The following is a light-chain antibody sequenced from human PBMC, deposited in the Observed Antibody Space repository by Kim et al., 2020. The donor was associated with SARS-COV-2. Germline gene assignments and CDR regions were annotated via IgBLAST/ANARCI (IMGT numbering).Light chain of an antibody. CDR1: QNIGFD. V-gene: IGKV1-33*01. Sequence: DIQMTQSPSSLSVSVGDRVTITCHASQNIGFDLNWYQQTPGTAPKLLIYDASELQTGVPSRFSGSGSGTVFSLTISSLQPDDVATYFCQQYEEIPYTFGQGTKLEI. CDR2: DAS. CDR3: QQYEEIPYT. J-gene: IGKJ2*01.